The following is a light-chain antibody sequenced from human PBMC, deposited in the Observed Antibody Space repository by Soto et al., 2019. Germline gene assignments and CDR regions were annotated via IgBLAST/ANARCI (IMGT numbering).Light chain of an antibody. CDR1: QDIGRW. V-gene: IGKV1-12*01. J-gene: IGKJ4*01. CDR3: KQSKSFPLT. Sequence: DIQMTQSPSSLSASVGDRVTITCRASQDIGRWLAWYQQKPGKAPKVLIYTASSLESGVPLRFRGSGSGTDFSLTISSLQPEDFATYYCKQSKSFPLTFGGGTKVDIK. CDR2: TAS.